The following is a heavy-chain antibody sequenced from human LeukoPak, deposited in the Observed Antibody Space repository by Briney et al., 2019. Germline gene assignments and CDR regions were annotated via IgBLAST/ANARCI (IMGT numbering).Heavy chain of an antibody. D-gene: IGHD5-18*01. J-gene: IGHJ4*02. CDR2: IKKDGSEK. CDR3: ARDLSGVAGYTYGRGIDY. CDR1: GFTFSSYW. Sequence: PGGSLRLSCAASGFTFSSYWMSWVRQAPGKGLEGVANIKKDGSEKYYVDSVKGRFTISRDNAKTSLYLQMNSLRAEDTAVYYCARDLSGVAGYTYGRGIDYWGQGTLVTVSS. V-gene: IGHV3-7*01.